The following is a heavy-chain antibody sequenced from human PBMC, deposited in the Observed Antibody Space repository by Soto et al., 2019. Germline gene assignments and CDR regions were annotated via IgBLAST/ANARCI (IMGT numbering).Heavy chain of an antibody. CDR3: ASLPGSTAARPRY. Sequence: GGSLRRSSVASGFNLSYNAMTWVRQAPGRGMQWVATILGNGADTYYADSVKGRFTISRDSSKNTLSLQMNSLRAEDTAVYYCASLPGSTAARPRYWGPGTLVTVSS. V-gene: IGHV3-23*01. D-gene: IGHD6-25*01. CDR1: GFNLSYNA. J-gene: IGHJ4*02. CDR2: ILGNGADT.